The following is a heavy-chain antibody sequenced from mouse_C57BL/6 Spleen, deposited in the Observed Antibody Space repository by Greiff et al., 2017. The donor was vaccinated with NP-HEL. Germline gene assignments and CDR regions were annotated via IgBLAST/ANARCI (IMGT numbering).Heavy chain of an antibody. CDR2: LWSGGST. D-gene: IGHD1-1*01. CDR3: ASHYYGSLDY. J-gene: IGHJ2*01. CDR1: GFSLTSYG. V-gene: IGHV2-2*01. Sequence: QVQLQQSGPGLVQPSQSLSITCTVSGFSLTSYGVHWVRQSPGKGLEWLGVLWSGGSTDYNAALISRLSISKDNSKSQVFFKMNSLQADDTAIYYCASHYYGSLDYWGQGTTLTVSS.